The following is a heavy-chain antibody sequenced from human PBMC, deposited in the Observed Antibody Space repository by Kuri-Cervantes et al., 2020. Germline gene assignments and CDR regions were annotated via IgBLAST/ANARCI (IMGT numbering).Heavy chain of an antibody. V-gene: IGHV1-8*02. CDR1: GYTFTSYD. CDR3: ARGGGTMIVAGPAFDI. Sequence: ASVKVSCKASGYTFTSYDINWVRQATGQGLEWMGWMNPNSGNTGYAQKFQGRVTMTRNTSISTAYMELSSLRSEDTAVYYCARGGGTMIVAGPAFDIWGQGTMVTVSS. CDR2: MNPNSGNT. J-gene: IGHJ3*02. D-gene: IGHD3-22*01.